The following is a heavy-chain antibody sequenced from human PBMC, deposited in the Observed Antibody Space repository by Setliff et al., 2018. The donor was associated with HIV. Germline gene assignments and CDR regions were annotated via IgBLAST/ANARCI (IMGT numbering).Heavy chain of an antibody. CDR3: ARDHIAAPGMGFDP. CDR1: DGDLSGDS. J-gene: IGHJ5*02. V-gene: IGHV4-59*01. CDR2: IYYSGSP. D-gene: IGHD6-13*01. Sequence: PSETLSLTCDVADGDLSGDSWSWIRQPPGKGLEWIGYIYYSGSPNYNPSLKSRVTISVDTSRNQFSLNLTSVTAADTAVYYCARDHIAAPGMGFDPWGRGTLVTVSS.